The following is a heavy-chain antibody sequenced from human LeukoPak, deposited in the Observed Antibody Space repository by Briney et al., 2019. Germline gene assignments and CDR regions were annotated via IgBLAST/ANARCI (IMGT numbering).Heavy chain of an antibody. CDR3: VKEIYGDSTGGRFQH. D-gene: IGHD4-17*01. V-gene: IGHV3-53*01. CDR2: IYSGGST. J-gene: IGHJ1*01. CDR1: GFTVSSNY. Sequence: PGGSLRLSCAASGFTVSSNYMSWVRQAPGKGLEWVSVIYSGGSTYYADSVKGRFTISRDNSKNTLYLQMNSLRAEDTAVYYCVKEIYGDSTGGRFQHWGQGTLVTVSS.